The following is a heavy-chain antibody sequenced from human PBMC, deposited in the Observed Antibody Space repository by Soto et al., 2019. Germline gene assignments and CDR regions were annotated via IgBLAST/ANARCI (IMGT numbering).Heavy chain of an antibody. J-gene: IGHJ4*02. CDR1: GFTFSSYG. Sequence: VQLVESGGGVVQPGRSLRLSCAASGFTFSSYGMHWVRQAPGKGLEWVAVIWYDGSNKYYADSVKGRFTISRDNSKNPLYLQMNSLRAEDTAVYYCARDRVYCSSTSCYESQIDYWGQGTLVTVSS. CDR2: IWYDGSNK. CDR3: ARDRVYCSSTSCYESQIDY. V-gene: IGHV3-33*01. D-gene: IGHD2-2*01.